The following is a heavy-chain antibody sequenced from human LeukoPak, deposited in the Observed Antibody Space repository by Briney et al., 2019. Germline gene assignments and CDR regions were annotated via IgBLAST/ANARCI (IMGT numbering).Heavy chain of an antibody. CDR3: AKLYCSGGSCTAGPVEY. Sequence: GESLKISCKGSGYSFTSYWIGWVREMPGKDLECMGIIYPGDSDTRYSPSFQGQVTISADKSISTAYLQGSSLKASDTAMYYCAKLYCSGGSCTAGPVEYWGQGTLVTVSS. CDR1: GYSFTSYW. V-gene: IGHV5-51*01. D-gene: IGHD2-15*01. CDR2: IYPGDSDT. J-gene: IGHJ4*02.